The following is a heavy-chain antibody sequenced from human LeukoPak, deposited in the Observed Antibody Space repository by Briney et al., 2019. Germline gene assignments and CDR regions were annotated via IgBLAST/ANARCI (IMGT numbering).Heavy chain of an antibody. CDR1: GFTIGGFA. Sequence: GGSLRLSCAASGFTIGGFAMTWVRQAPGKGLEWVSSIGSDYKTHYSESVKGRFTISRDNSKNTLSLQMNSLTADDTAVYYCAGDSGGSVDYWGQGTLVTVSS. V-gene: IGHV3-23*01. CDR3: AGDSGGSVDY. D-gene: IGHD2-15*01. J-gene: IGHJ4*02. CDR2: IGSDYKT.